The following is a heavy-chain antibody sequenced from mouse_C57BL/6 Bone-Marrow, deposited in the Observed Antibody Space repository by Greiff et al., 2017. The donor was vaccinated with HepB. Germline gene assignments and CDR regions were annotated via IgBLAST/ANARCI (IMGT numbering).Heavy chain of an antibody. V-gene: IGHV1-55*01. J-gene: IGHJ2*01. CDR1: GYTFTSYW. CDR2: INPNYGTT. CDR3: ARGYSNPYFDY. D-gene: IGHD2-5*01. Sequence: QVQLQQPGAELVKPGASVKLSCKASGYTFTSYWITWVKQRPGQGLEWIGVINPNYGTTSYNQKFKGKATLTVDQSSSTAYMQLNSLTSEDSAVYYCARGYSNPYFDYWGQGTTLTVSS.